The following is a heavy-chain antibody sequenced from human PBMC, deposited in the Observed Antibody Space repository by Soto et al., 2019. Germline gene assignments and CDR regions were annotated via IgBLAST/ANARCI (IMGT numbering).Heavy chain of an antibody. Sequence: GGSLRLSCTASGFTFNRHAMTWVRQAPGKGLEWVSGLSDSGGSIYYADSVKGRFTISRDNSMNTLYLQMNTLRAEDTAVYYCAKDLVGSNADYYDYWGQGT. V-gene: IGHV3-23*01. CDR1: GFTFNRHA. J-gene: IGHJ4*02. CDR2: LSDSGGSI. CDR3: AKDLVGSNADYYDY. D-gene: IGHD2-15*01.